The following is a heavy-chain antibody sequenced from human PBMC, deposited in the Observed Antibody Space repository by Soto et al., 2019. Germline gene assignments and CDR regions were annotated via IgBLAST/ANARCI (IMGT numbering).Heavy chain of an antibody. J-gene: IGHJ5*02. D-gene: IGHD1-7*01. CDR1: CGAISSYY. Sequence: SETLARTCTVSCGAISSYYWSCVRHAPGKGLECIGYIYYSGSTNYNPSLKSRVTISVDTSKNQFSLKLSSVTAADTAVYYCERGGNYLSGWFDPWGQGTLVTVSS. CDR3: ERGGNYLSGWFDP. CDR2: IYYSGST. V-gene: IGHV4-59*01.